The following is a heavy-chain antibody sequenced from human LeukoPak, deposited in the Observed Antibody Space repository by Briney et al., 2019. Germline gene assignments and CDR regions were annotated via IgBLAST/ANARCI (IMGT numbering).Heavy chain of an antibody. D-gene: IGHD2-2*01. CDR2: IRYDGSNK. V-gene: IGHV3-30*02. J-gene: IGHJ4*02. Sequence: GGSLRLSXAASGFTFSSYGMHWVRQAPGKGLEWVAFIRYDGSNKYYADSVKGRFTISRDNSKNTLYLQMNSLRAEDTAVYYCAKDAGYCSSTSCYYPDYWGQGTLVTVSS. CDR1: GFTFSSYG. CDR3: AKDAGYCSSTSCYYPDY.